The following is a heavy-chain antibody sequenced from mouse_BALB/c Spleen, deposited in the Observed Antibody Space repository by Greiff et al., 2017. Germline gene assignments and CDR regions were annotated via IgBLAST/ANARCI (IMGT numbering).Heavy chain of an antibody. Sequence: EVQRVESGPGLVKPSQSLSLTCSVTGYSITSGYYWNWIRQFPGNKLEWMGYISYDGSNNYNPSLKNRISITRDTSKNQFFLKLNSVTTEDTATYYCAREGYYGRDYAMDYWGQGTSVTVSS. J-gene: IGHJ4*01. CDR2: ISYDGSN. D-gene: IGHD1-1*01. CDR3: AREGYYGRDYAMDY. V-gene: IGHV3-6*02. CDR1: GYSITSGYY.